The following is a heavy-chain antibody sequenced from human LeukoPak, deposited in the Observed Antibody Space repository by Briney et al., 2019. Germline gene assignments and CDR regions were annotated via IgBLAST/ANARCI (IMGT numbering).Heavy chain of an antibody. CDR1: GASISSSNYW. J-gene: IGHJ5*02. CDR3: VRDVGSAITES. CDR2: VQRSGSQ. D-gene: IGHD1-26*01. Sequence: SETLSLTCSVSGASISSSNYWWGWIRQPPGEGLDWIGNVQRSGSQSSDPSLKSRVTLSVDLSRNQFSLQLTSVTAADTAVYYCVRDVGSAITESWGQGTLVTVSS. V-gene: IGHV4-39*07.